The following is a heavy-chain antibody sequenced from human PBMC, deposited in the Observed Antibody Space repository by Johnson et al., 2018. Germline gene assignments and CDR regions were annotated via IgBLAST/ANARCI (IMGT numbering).Heavy chain of an antibody. CDR2: ISGTGRRT. CDR3: AKALVRGVILVRTPYGMDV. Sequence: VQLVESGGGLVQPGGSLRLSCVASGFTFSNYAMSWVRQAPGKGLEWVSGISGTGRRTYYADSVKGRFTFSRDNSKNTLYLQMNSLRDEDTALYYCAKALVRGVILVRTPYGMDVWGQGTTVTVSS. D-gene: IGHD3-10*01. CDR1: GFTFSNYA. V-gene: IGHV3-23*04. J-gene: IGHJ6*02.